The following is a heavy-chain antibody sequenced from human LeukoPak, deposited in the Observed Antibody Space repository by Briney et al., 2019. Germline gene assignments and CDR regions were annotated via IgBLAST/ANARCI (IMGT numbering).Heavy chain of an antibody. V-gene: IGHV4-59*01. CDR1: GGSISSYY. J-gene: IGHJ2*01. Sequence: PSETLSLTCTVSGGSISSYYWSWIRQPPGKGLEGIGYIYYSGSTNYNPSLKSRVTISVDTSKNQFSLKLSSVTAADTAVYYCARAAGETTVTRVGYFDLWGRGTLVTVSS. CDR3: ARAAGETTVTRVGYFDL. D-gene: IGHD4-17*01. CDR2: IYYSGST.